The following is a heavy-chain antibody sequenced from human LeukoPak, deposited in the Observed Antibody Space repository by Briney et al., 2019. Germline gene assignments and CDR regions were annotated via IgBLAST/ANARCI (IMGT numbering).Heavy chain of an antibody. CDR3: AREDTAMVWEISDAFDI. CDR1: GFTFSSYS. CDR2: ISSSSSYI. V-gene: IGHV3-21*01. J-gene: IGHJ3*02. D-gene: IGHD5-18*01. Sequence: SGGSLRLSCAASGFTFSSYSMNWVRQAPGKGLEWVSSISSSSSYIYYADSVKGRFTISRDNAKNSLYLQMNSLRAEDTAVYYCAREDTAMVWEISDAFDIWGQGTMVTVSS.